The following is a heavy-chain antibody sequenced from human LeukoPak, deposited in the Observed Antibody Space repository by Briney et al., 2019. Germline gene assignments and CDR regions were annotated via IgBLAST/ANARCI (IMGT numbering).Heavy chain of an antibody. CDR2: INHSGST. CDR3: ARQGSGSYYGFRWDYYYYYMDV. Sequence: SETLSLTRAVYGGSFSGYYWSWIRQPPGKGLEWIGEINHSGSTNYNPSLKSRVTISVDTSKNQFSLKLSSVTAADTAVYYCARQGSGSYYGFRWDYYYYYMDVWGKGTTVTISS. J-gene: IGHJ6*03. CDR1: GGSFSGYY. D-gene: IGHD3-10*01. V-gene: IGHV4-34*01.